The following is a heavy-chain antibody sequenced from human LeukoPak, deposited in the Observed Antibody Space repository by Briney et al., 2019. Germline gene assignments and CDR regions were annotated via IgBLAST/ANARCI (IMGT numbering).Heavy chain of an antibody. V-gene: IGHV1-2*02. J-gene: IGHJ4*02. CDR1: GYTFTGYY. CDR3: ARGGLELGRSLDY. CDR2: INPNSGGT. Sequence: ASVKVSCKASGYTFTGYYMHWVRQAPGQGLEWMGWINPNSGGTSYAQKFQGRVTMTRDTSISTAYMELSRLRSDDTAVYYCARGGLELGRSLDYWGQGTLVTVSS. D-gene: IGHD1-7*01.